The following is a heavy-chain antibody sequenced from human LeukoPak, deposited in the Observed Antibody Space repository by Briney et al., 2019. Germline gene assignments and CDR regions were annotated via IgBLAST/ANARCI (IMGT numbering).Heavy chain of an antibody. V-gene: IGHV4-34*01. Sequence: SETLSLTFAVYGGAFSGYYWSWIRQPPGKGLEWIGEINHSGSTNYNPSLKSRVTISVDTSKNQFSLKLSSVTAADTAVYYCARLGATDYWGQGTLVTVSS. CDR2: INHSGST. J-gene: IGHJ4*02. CDR3: ARLGATDY. CDR1: GGAFSGYY. D-gene: IGHD1-26*01.